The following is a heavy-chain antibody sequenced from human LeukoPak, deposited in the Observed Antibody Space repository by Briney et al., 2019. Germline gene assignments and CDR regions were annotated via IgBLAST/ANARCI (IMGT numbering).Heavy chain of an antibody. D-gene: IGHD3-10*01. J-gene: IGHJ4*02. CDR3: ARDRGINMVRGVIDY. Sequence: GGSLRLSCAASGFTFSTYWMHWVHQAPGKGLVWVSRTNSDGSRTDYADSVKGRFTISRDNAENTLYLQMNSLRVEDTAVYYCARDRGINMVRGVIDYWGQGTLATVSS. CDR2: TNSDGSRT. V-gene: IGHV3-74*01. CDR1: GFTFSTYW.